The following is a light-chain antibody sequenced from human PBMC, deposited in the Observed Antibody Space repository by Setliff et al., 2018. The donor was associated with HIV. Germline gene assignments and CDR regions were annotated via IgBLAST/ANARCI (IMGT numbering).Light chain of an antibody. CDR1: QGIRND. J-gene: IGKJ1*01. CDR3: LQNYNFLGT. V-gene: IGKV1-6*01. Sequence: AIQLTQSPSSLSASVGDRVTITCRASQGIRNDLGWYQQKPGKAPKLLIYTASILQSGVPSRFSGSGSGTDFTLTISSLQPEDFATYYCLQNYNFLGTFGQGTKVDIK. CDR2: TAS.